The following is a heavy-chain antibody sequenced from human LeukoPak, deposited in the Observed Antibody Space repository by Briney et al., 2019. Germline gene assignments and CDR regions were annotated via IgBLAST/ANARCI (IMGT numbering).Heavy chain of an antibody. CDR1: GFTFSSYW. D-gene: IGHD3-3*01. J-gene: IGHJ5*02. Sequence: PGGSLRLSCAAPGFTFSSYWMSWVHQARGKGLEEVANIKQDGSEKYYVDSVKGRFTISRDNAENSLYLQMNSLRAEDAAVYYCARISRGLRGWFDPWGQGTLVTVSS. CDR3: ARISRGLRGWFDP. CDR2: IKQDGSEK. V-gene: IGHV3-7*01.